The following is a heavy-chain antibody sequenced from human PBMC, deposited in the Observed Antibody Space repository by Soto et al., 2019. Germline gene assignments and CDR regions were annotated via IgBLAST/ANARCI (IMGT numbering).Heavy chain of an antibody. V-gene: IGHV2-5*01. CDR1: GFSLSTRAVG. CDR3: AHRQDLGAFDI. Sequence: SGPTLVNPTQTLTLTCTFSGFSLSTRAVGVGWIRQPPGKALEWLALIYWNDDQRYSPSLKNRLTITKDTSKNHVVLTMINMDPADTATYYCAHRQDLGAFDIWGQGTMVTVSS. D-gene: IGHD7-27*01. CDR2: IYWNDDQ. J-gene: IGHJ3*02.